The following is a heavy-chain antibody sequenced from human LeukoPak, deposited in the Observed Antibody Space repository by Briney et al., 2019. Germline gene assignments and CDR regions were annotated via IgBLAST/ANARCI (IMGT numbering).Heavy chain of an antibody. Sequence: SQTLSLTCAISGDSVSSNSAAWNWIWQSPSRGLEWLGRTYYRSKWYNDYAVSVKSRITINPDTSKNQFSLQLNSVTPEDTAVYYCARARHSSSWHPFDYWGQGTLVTVSS. CDR2: TYYRSKWYN. V-gene: IGHV6-1*01. D-gene: IGHD6-13*01. CDR3: ARARHSSSWHPFDY. J-gene: IGHJ4*02. CDR1: GDSVSSNSAA.